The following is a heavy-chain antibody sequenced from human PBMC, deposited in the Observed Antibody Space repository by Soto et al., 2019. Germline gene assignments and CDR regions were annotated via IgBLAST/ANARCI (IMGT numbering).Heavy chain of an antibody. CDR1: GFTFSSFW. CDR3: ARDSIAAAGTSGMDV. V-gene: IGHV3-7*01. D-gene: IGHD6-13*01. CDR2: INQDGSEK. J-gene: IGHJ6*02. Sequence: PGGSLRLSCAASGFTFSSFWITWVRQAPGKGLEWVANINQDGSEKHYVDSVKGRFTLSRDNAENSVYLQMNSLRAEDTAVYYCARDSIAAAGTSGMDVWGQGTTVTVSS.